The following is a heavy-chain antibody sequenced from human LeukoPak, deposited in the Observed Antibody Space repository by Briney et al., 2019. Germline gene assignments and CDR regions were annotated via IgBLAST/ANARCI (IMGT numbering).Heavy chain of an antibody. J-gene: IGHJ6*04. CDR3: ARSPGCGGSCYSGNYYYYGMDV. CDR1: GCPISSYY. CDR2: IYYSGSA. Sequence: SETLSLTCTVSGCPISSYYWSWIRLRPGKGLEWIGYIYYSGSANYNPSLKSRVTISVDTSKNQFSLKLSSVTAADTAVYYCARSPGCGGSCYSGNYYYYGMDVWGKGTTVTVSS. V-gene: IGHV4-59*01. D-gene: IGHD2-15*01.